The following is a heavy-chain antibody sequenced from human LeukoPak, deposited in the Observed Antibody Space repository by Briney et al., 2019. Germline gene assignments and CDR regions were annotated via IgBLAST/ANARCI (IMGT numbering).Heavy chain of an antibody. CDR1: GGSISSGSYY. CDR2: IYTSGST. J-gene: IGHJ6*03. D-gene: IGHD6-19*01. Sequence: SQTLSLTCTVSGGSISSGSYYWSWIRRPAGKGLEWIGRIYTSGSTNYNPSLKSRVTISVDTSKNQFSLKLSSVTAADTAVYYCAREGRGITVAGPYYSYYYMDVWGKGTTVTISS. CDR3: AREGRGITVAGPYYSYYYMDV. V-gene: IGHV4-61*02.